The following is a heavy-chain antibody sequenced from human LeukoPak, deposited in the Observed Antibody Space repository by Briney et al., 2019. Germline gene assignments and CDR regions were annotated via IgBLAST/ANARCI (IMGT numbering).Heavy chain of an antibody. CDR2: ISGSGDST. V-gene: IGHV3-23*01. Sequence: GGSLRLSCAASGFTFSSYEMNWVRQAPGKGLEWVSAISGSGDSTYYAGSVKGRFTISRDNSKNTLYLQMNSLRAEDTAVYYCARRAAALDAFDIWGQGTMVTVSS. CDR3: ARRAAALDAFDI. D-gene: IGHD6-13*01. CDR1: GFTFSSYE. J-gene: IGHJ3*02.